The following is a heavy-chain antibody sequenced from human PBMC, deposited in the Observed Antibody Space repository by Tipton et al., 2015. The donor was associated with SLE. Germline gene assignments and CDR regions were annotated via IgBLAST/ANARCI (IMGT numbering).Heavy chain of an antibody. CDR1: GGSISSKNYY. CDR2: IHYSGST. V-gene: IGHV4-39*07. J-gene: IGHJ4*02. D-gene: IGHD3-10*01. CDR3: ARTEQGTGSYYRLVFEI. Sequence: TLSLTCTVSGGSISSKNYYWGWIRQPPGKGLEWIGSIHYSGSTYDNPSFKSRVTISVDTSKNQFSLKLSSVTAADTAVYYCARTEQGTGSYYRLVFEIWGQGTLVTASS.